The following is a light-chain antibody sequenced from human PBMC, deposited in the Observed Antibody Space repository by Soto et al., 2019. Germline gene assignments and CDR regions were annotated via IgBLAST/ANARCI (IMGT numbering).Light chain of an antibody. V-gene: IGKV1-5*03. Sequence: DIQMTQSPSTLSASVGDRVTITCRASQSIGSWLAWYQQKPGKAPKLLIYRASSLESGVPSRFSGSGSGTEFTLTVSSLQPDDFATYYCQQYNTYSRTFGQGPKVEIK. CDR1: QSIGSW. CDR3: QQYNTYSRT. J-gene: IGKJ1*01. CDR2: RAS.